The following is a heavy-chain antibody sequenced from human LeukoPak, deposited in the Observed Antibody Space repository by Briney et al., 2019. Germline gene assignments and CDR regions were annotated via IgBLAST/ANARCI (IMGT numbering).Heavy chain of an antibody. CDR3: ASLPNYDFWSGSFDY. CDR1: GYTFTGYY. D-gene: IGHD3-3*01. CDR2: INPNSGGT. J-gene: IGHJ4*02. Sequence: GASVKVSCKASGYTFTGYYMHWVRQAPGQGLEWMGWINPNSGGTNYAQKFQGRVTMTRDTSINTAYMELSRLRSDDTAVYYCASLPNYDFWSGSFDYWGQGTLVTVSS. V-gene: IGHV1-2*02.